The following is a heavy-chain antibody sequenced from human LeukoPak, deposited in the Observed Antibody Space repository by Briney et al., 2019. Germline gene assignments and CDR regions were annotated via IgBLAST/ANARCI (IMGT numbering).Heavy chain of an antibody. CDR2: INHSGST. J-gene: IGHJ5*02. V-gene: IGHV4-34*01. Sequence: PSETLSLTCAVYGGSFSGYYWSWIRQPPGKGLEWIGEINHSGSTNYNPSLKGRVTISVDTSKNQFSLKLSSVTAADAAVYYCARGRGYSYGLFDPWGQGTLVTVSS. CDR3: ARGRGYSYGLFDP. D-gene: IGHD5-18*01. CDR1: GGSFSGYY.